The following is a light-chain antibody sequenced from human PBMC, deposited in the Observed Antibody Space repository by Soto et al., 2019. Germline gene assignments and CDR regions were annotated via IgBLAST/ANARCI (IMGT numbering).Light chain of an antibody. J-gene: IGLJ1*01. CDR3: SSFTSSILYV. CDR1: SSDIGGHNY. CDR2: DVT. V-gene: IGLV2-14*01. Sequence: QSVLTQPASVSGSLGQSITISCTGTSSDIGGHNYVSWYQQHPGKAPKLLLYDVTTRPSGVSNRFSGSKSGNTASLTISGLHPEDEADYYCSSFTSSILYVFGSGTKVTVL.